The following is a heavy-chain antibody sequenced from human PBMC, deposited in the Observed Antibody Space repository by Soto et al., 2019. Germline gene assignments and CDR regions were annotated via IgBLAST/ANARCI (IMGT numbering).Heavy chain of an antibody. V-gene: IGHV1-18*04. J-gene: IGHJ4*02. Sequence: QVQVMQSGAEVKKPGDSVKVSCKTSGYIFSDYGINWVRQAPGQGLEWMGWISGYSGNANLAQKFHGRVTMTTDKSPRTAYMELRRLRSDDTAVYYCANRTSVTTWGESDYWGQGTLVTVSS. D-gene: IGHD4-17*01. CDR2: ISGYSGNA. CDR3: ANRTSVTTWGESDY. CDR1: GYIFSDYG.